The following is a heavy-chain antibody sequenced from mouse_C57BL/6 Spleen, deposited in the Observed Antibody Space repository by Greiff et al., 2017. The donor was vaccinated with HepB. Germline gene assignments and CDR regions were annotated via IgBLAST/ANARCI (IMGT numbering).Heavy chain of an antibody. Sequence: VQLQQSGPELVKPGASVKISCKASGYSFTGYYMNWVKQSPEKSLEWIGEINPSTGGTTYNQKFKAKATLTVDKSSSTAYMQLKSLTSEYSAVYYWARGSLYYGYDAWLAYWAKGLWSLSLQ. J-gene: IGHJ3*01. V-gene: IGHV1-42*01. D-gene: IGHD2-2*01. CDR1: GYSFTGYY. CDR3: ARGSLYYGYDAWLAY. CDR2: INPSTGGT.